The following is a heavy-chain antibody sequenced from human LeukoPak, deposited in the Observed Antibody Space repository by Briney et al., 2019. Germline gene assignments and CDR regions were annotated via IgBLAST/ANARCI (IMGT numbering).Heavy chain of an antibody. V-gene: IGHV1-69*06. D-gene: IGHD3-22*01. Sequence: ASVKVSCKASGGTFSSYAISWVRQAPGQGLEWMGGIIPIFGTANYAQKFQGRVTITADKSTSTAYMELSSLRSEDTAVYYCARGGRYYDSSGYPDYWGQGTLVTVSS. J-gene: IGHJ4*02. CDR3: ARGGRYYDSSGYPDY. CDR2: IIPIFGTA. CDR1: GGTFSSYA.